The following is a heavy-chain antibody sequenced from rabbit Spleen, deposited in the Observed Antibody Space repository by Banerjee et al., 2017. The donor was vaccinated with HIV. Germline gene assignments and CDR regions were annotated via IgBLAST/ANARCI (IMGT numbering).Heavy chain of an antibody. Sequence: HLKESGGGLVQPGGSLKLSCKASGFTLSSYYMNWVRQAPGKGLEWIGIIDTGKGTTDYASWVDGRFTISSDNAQNTLDLQLNSLTAADTATYFCARDLENYAYTNYLDLWGQGTLVTV. CDR1: GFTLSSYY. J-gene: IGHJ6*01. V-gene: IGHV1S7*01. CDR3: ARDLENYAYTNYLDL. CDR2: IDTGKGTT. D-gene: IGHD6-1*01.